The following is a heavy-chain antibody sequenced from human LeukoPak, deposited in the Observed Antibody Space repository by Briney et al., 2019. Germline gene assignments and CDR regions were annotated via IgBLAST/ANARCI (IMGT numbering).Heavy chain of an antibody. J-gene: IGHJ4*02. V-gene: IGHV3-49*03. Sequence: PGGSLRLSCTASGFTFGDYAMNWFRQAPGKGLEWVCFIRSKANGGTADYAASVKGRFTFSRDDSKGITYLQMTSLKTEDTAVYYCAKGHGYWGQGTPVTVSS. CDR1: GFTFGDYA. CDR2: IRSKANGGTA. CDR3: AKGHGY.